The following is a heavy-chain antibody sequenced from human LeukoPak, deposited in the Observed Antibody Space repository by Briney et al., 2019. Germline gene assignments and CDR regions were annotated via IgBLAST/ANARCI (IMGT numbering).Heavy chain of an antibody. Sequence: SETLSLTCTVSGGSISSGSYYWSWIRQPAGKGLEWIGRIYTSGSTNYNPSLKSRVTISVDTSKNQFSLKLSSVTAADTAVYYCARSYSSSWLNWFDPWGQGTLVTVSS. CDR2: IYTSGST. V-gene: IGHV4-61*02. J-gene: IGHJ5*02. D-gene: IGHD6-13*01. CDR3: ARSYSSSWLNWFDP. CDR1: GGSISSGSYY.